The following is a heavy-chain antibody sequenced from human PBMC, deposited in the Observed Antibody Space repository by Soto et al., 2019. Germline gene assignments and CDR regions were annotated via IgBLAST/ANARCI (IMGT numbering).Heavy chain of an antibody. CDR3: ARAGGLLLDY. CDR1: GFTFSSYA. J-gene: IGHJ4*02. D-gene: IGHD2-15*01. CDR2: ISYDGSSK. V-gene: IGHV3-30-3*01. Sequence: QVQLVESGGGVVQPGRSLRLSCAASGFTFSSYAMHWVRQAPGKGLEWVAVISYDGSSKFYADSVKGRFTISRDTSQNTLYLQMYSLRAEDTAVYYCARAGGLLLDYWGQGTLVTVSS.